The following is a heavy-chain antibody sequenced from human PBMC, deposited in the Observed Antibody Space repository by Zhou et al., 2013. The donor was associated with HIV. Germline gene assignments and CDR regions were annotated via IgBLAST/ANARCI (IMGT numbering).Heavy chain of an antibody. CDR1: GGTFSSYA. D-gene: IGHD3-10*01. CDR3: ARSPGSPPKELLWFGELLSY. J-gene: IGHJ4*02. V-gene: IGHV1-69*05. Sequence: QVQLVQSGAEVKKPGSSVKVSCKASGGTFSSYAISWVRQAPGQGLEWMGGIIPIFGTANYAQKFQGRVTITTDESTSTAYMELSSLRSEDTAVYYCARSPGSPPKELLWFGELLSYWGQGTLVTVSS. CDR2: IIPIFGTA.